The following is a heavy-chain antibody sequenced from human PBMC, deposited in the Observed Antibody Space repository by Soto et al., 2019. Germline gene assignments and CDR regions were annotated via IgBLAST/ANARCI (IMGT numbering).Heavy chain of an antibody. CDR1: GGSISSSGYY. J-gene: IGHJ6*02. D-gene: IGHD2-2*01. V-gene: IGHV4-39*01. CDR2: IYYSGST. CDR3: ARRGKYQLLSGLGYYGMDV. Sequence: SETLSLTCTVSGGSISSSGYYWGWIRQPPGKGLEWIGSIYYSGSTYYNPSLKSRVTISVDTSKNQFSLKLSSVTAADTAVYYCARRGKYQLLSGLGYYGMDVWGQGTTVTVSS.